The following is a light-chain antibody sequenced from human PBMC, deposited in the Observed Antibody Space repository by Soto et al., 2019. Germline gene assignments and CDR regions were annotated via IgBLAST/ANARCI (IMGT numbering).Light chain of an antibody. J-gene: IGKJ4*01. Sequence: EVVLTQSPAILSLSPGERATLSCRASQSVSVNFAWYQQKPGQAPRPLIYSASDRAPGIPARFSGSGSGTDFTLTISSLEPEDFAVYFCQERNRWPRGTFGAGTKEEIK. CDR1: QSVSVN. CDR3: QERNRWPRGT. CDR2: SAS. V-gene: IGKV3-11*01.